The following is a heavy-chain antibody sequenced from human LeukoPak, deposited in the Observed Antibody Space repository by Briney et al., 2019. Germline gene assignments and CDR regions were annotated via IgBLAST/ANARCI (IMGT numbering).Heavy chain of an antibody. CDR1: GYTFTGYY. CDR3: ARDTLNSYGPTGFDY. CDR2: INPNSGGT. Sequence: ASVKVSCKASGYTFTGYYMHWVRQAPGQGLEWMGWINPNSGGTSYAQKFQGRVTMTRDTSISTAYMELSRLRSDDTAVYYCARDTLNSYGPTGFDYWGQGTLVTVSS. D-gene: IGHD5-18*01. V-gene: IGHV1-2*02. J-gene: IGHJ4*02.